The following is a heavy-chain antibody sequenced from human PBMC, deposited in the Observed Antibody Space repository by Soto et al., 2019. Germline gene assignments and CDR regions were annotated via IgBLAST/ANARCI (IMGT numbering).Heavy chain of an antibody. J-gene: IGHJ3*02. Sequence: EVQLVESGGGLVKPGGSLRLSCAASGFTFSIYTMTWVRQAPGKGLEWVSSIGSSSNYIYYADSLKGRFTVSRYNAKNSLYLQMDSLRAEDTAVYYCTRVAHFYGRRDVFDIWGHGTMVTVSS. D-gene: IGHD3-10*02. CDR3: TRVAHFYGRRDVFDI. V-gene: IGHV3-21*01. CDR1: GFTFSIYT. CDR2: IGSSSNYI.